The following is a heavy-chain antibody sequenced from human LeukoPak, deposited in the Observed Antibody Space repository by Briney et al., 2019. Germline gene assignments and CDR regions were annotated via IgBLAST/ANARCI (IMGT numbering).Heavy chain of an antibody. J-gene: IGHJ4*02. CDR3: ARAKLLWFGESPLDYFDY. CDR1: GGSISSYY. D-gene: IGHD3-10*01. CDR2: IYYSGST. Sequence: PSETLSLTCTVSGGSISSYYWSWIRQPPGKGLEWIGYIYYSGSTYYNPSLKSRVTISVDTSKNQFSLKLSSVTAADTAVYYCARAKLLWFGESPLDYFDYWGQGTLVTVSS. V-gene: IGHV4-59*08.